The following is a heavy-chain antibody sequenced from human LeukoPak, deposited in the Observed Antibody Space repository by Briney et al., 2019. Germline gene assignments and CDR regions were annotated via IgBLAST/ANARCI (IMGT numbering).Heavy chain of an antibody. CDR1: GGSISSYC. J-gene: IGHJ3*02. Sequence: SETLSLTRTVSGGSISSYCWSWIRQPPGKGLEWIGYIYYSGSTNYNPSLKSRVTISVDTSKNQFSLKLSSVTAADTAVYYCARGGGIRSAFDIWGQGTMVTVSS. CDR3: ARGGGIRSAFDI. V-gene: IGHV4-59*01. D-gene: IGHD3-3*02. CDR2: IYYSGST.